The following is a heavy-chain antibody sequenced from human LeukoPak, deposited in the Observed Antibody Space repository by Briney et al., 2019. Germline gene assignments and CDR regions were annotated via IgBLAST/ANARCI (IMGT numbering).Heavy chain of an antibody. CDR1: GFTFSSFA. Sequence: GGPLRLSCAASGFTFSSFAMSWVRRAPGKGLEWVSSISGSGGATYYADSVKGRFTISRDNSENTLYLQINSLRAEDTAVFYCAKNYGSGTYYNYFDYWGQGTLVTVSS. V-gene: IGHV3-23*01. D-gene: IGHD3-10*01. J-gene: IGHJ4*02. CDR3: AKNYGSGTYYNYFDY. CDR2: ISGSGGAT.